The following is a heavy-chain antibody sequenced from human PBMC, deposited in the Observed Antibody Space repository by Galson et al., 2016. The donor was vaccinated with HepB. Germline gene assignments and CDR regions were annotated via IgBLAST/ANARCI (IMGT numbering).Heavy chain of an antibody. CDR2: IYYGGSS. J-gene: IGHJ4*01. Sequence: ETLSLTCSVSGGSISGSGQHWGWIRQPPGKGLEWIGTIYYGGSSYYNPSLKSRVTMSVDTSKDRFSLNLNSVTAADTAVYYCARVRGSDSDFDYWGLGTLVIVSS. V-gene: IGHV4-39*07. CDR3: ARVRGSDSDFDY. CDR1: GGSISGSGQH. D-gene: IGHD2-21*02.